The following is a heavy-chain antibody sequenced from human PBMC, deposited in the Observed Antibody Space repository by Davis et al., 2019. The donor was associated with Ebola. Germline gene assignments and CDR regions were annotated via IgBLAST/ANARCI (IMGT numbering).Heavy chain of an antibody. Sequence: GESLKISCAASGFTFSSYAMSWVRQAPGKGLVWVSRINSDGSSTSYADSVKGRFTISRDNAKNTLYLQMNSLRAEDTAVYYCAKDRGVVPAAISDYYYYYGMDVWGQGTTVTVSS. V-gene: IGHV3-74*01. J-gene: IGHJ6*02. CDR2: INSDGSST. CDR3: AKDRGVVPAAISDYYYYYGMDV. D-gene: IGHD2-2*01. CDR1: GFTFSSYA.